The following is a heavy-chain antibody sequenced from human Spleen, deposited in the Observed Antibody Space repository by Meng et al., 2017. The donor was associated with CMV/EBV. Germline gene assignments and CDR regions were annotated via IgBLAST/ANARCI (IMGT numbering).Heavy chain of an antibody. CDR1: GFTFSNFG. D-gene: IGHD1-26*01. V-gene: IGHV3-33*06. J-gene: IGHJ1*01. CDR3: AKDPGGGYLTEYLQH. CDR2: IWYDGTDK. Sequence: GESLKISCVASGFTFSNFGMHWVRQAPGKGLEWVAVIWYDGTDKYYADSVKGRFTISRDNSKTTLYLQMNSLRGEDTAVYYCAKDPGGGYLTEYLQHWGQGTLVTVSS.